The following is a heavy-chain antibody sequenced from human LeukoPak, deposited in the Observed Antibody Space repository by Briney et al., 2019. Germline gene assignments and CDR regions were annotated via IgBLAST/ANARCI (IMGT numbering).Heavy chain of an antibody. CDR3: AKDLDGGASD. Sequence: GGSLRLSCAASGFTFSSYAMHWVRQAPGKGLEWVSTISGSGGSTYYADSVKGRFTISRDNSKNTLYLQVNSLRAEDTAIYYCAKDLDGGASDWGQGTLVTVSS. J-gene: IGHJ4*02. V-gene: IGHV3-23*01. CDR2: ISGSGGST. CDR1: GFTFSSYA. D-gene: IGHD4-23*01.